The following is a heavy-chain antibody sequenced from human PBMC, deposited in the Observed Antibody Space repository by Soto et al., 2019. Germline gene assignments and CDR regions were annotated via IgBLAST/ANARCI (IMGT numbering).Heavy chain of an antibody. CDR2: INPNSGGT. Sequence: ASVKVSCKASGYTFTGYYMHWVRQAPGQGLEWMGWINPNSGGTNYAQKFQGWVTMTRDTSISTAYMELSRLRSDDTAVYYCARAYYDFWSGPPAYYYGMDVWGQGTTVTVS. CDR3: ARAYYDFWSGPPAYYYGMDV. CDR1: GYTFTGYY. D-gene: IGHD3-3*01. V-gene: IGHV1-2*04. J-gene: IGHJ6*02.